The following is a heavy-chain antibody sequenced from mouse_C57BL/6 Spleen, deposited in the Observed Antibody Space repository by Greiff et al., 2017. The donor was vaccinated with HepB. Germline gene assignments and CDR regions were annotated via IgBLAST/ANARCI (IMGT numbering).Heavy chain of an antibody. CDR2: ISYSGST. CDR1: GYSITSDY. Sequence: EVKLQESGPGLAKPSQTLSLTCSVTGYSITSDYWNWIRKFPGNKLEYMGYISYSGSTYYNPSLKSRISITRDTSKNQYYLQLNSVTTEDTATYYCARRGYYGSSYSYWYFDVWGTGTTVTVSS. V-gene: IGHV3-8*01. J-gene: IGHJ1*03. CDR3: ARRGYYGSSYSYWYFDV. D-gene: IGHD1-1*01.